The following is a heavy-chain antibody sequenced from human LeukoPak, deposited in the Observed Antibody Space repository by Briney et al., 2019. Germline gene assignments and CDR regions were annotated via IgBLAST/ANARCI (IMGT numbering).Heavy chain of an antibody. CDR3: VRAYHPGGWFDP. D-gene: IGHD2-21*01. CDR1: GFTFNTYG. J-gene: IGHJ5*02. CDR2: ISGSGGAT. Sequence: GGTLRLSCAASGFTFNTYGMSWVRQAPGKGLEWVSGISGSGGATYYADSVKGRFTISRDNAKNSLYLQMNSLTAEDTAVHYCVRAYHPGGWFDPWGQGTLVTVSS. V-gene: IGHV3-23*01.